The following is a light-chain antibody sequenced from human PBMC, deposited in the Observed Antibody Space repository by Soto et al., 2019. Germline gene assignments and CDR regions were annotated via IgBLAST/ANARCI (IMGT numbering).Light chain of an antibody. Sequence: DIVLTQSPGTLSLSPGEGATLSCRASQSVSSSYLAWYQQKPGQAPRLLIYGASSRATGIPDRFSGSGSGTDFTLTISSLEPEDFVVYYCQQYNSWPPITFGQGTRLEIK. CDR3: QQYNSWPPIT. CDR2: GAS. V-gene: IGKV3-20*01. CDR1: QSVSSSY. J-gene: IGKJ5*01.